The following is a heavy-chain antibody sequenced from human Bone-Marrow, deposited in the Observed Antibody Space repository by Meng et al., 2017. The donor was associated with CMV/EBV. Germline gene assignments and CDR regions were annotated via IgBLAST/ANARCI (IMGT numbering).Heavy chain of an antibody. Sequence: GSLRLSCTVSGGSVSSGSYYWSWIRQPPGKRLEWIGYIYYSGSTNYNPSLKSRVTISVDTSRNQLSLKLSSVTAADTAMYYCAGGPGDYSSGWYDYWGQGTLVTVSS. D-gene: IGHD6-19*01. CDR1: GGSVSSGSYY. J-gene: IGHJ4*02. CDR3: AGGPGDYSSGWYDY. CDR2: IYYSGST. V-gene: IGHV4-61*01.